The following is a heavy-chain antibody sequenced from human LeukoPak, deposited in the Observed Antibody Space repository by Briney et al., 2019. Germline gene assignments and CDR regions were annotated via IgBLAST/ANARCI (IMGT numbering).Heavy chain of an antibody. CDR2: INSDGSST. CDR1: GFTFSSYW. CDR3: ASRYCSGGSCWKYFDY. J-gene: IGHJ4*02. V-gene: IGHV3-74*01. Sequence: GGSLRLSCAASGFTFSSYWMHWVRQAPGKGLVWVSRINSDGSSTSYADSVKGRFTISRDNAKNTLYLQMNSLRAEDTAVYYCASRYCSGGSCWKYFDYWGQGTLVTVSS. D-gene: IGHD2-15*01.